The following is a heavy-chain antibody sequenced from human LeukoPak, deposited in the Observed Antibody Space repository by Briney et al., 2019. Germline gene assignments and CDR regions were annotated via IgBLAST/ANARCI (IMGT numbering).Heavy chain of an antibody. CDR2: TFYRSKWNN. Sequence: SQTLSLTCAISGDSVSSNTVAWNWVRQSPSRGLGWLGRTFYRSKWNNEYALSVKSRITINPDTSKNQFSLQLDSVTPEDTAMYYCARGYYGMDVWGQGTTVTVSS. V-gene: IGHV6-1*01. J-gene: IGHJ6*02. CDR1: GDSVSSNTVA. CDR3: ARGYYGMDV.